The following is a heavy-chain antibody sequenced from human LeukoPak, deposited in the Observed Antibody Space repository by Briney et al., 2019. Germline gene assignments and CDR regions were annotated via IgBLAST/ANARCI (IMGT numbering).Heavy chain of an antibody. D-gene: IGHD5-12*01. V-gene: IGHV4-39*07. CDR2: IFYSGST. CDR1: GASISTSNYY. Sequence: SETPSLTCSVSGASISTSNYYWGWIRQPPGKGLEWIGSIFYSGSTYYNPSLKSRVTISVDTSKNQFSLKLSSVTAADTAVYYCARERTRRSGYAVDYWGQGTLVTVSS. CDR3: ARERTRRSGYAVDY. J-gene: IGHJ4*02.